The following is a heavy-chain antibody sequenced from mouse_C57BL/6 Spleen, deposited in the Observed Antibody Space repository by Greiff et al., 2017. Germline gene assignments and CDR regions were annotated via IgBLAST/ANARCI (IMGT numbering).Heavy chain of an antibody. Sequence: EVQLQQSVAELVRPGASVKLSCTASGFNIKNTNMHWVKQRPEQGLKWIGRIDPANGNPIYAPKFQGNATITADTSSNTAYLQLCSRTSEYTAIYYCARWFLPPVCYFDVRGTGTTVTFSS. CDR2: IDPANGNP. J-gene: IGHJ1*03. CDR3: ARWFLPPVCYFDV. CDR1: GFNIKNTN. D-gene: IGHD2-3*01. V-gene: IGHV14-3*01.